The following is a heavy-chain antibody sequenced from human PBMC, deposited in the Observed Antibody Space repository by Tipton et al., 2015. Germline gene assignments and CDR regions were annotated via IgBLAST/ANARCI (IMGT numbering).Heavy chain of an antibody. V-gene: IGHV3-21*04. CDR2: ITSSSSSI. CDR1: GFTFSIYH. CDR3: ARQEGTGVYFYFDY. Sequence: SLRLSCAASGFTFSIYHMNWVRQAPGKGLEWVSSITSSSSSIYYADSVKGRFTISRDNAKNSLYLQMNSLRAEDTAFYYCARQEGTGVYFYFDYWGQGTPVTVSS. D-gene: IGHD5/OR15-5a*01. J-gene: IGHJ4*02.